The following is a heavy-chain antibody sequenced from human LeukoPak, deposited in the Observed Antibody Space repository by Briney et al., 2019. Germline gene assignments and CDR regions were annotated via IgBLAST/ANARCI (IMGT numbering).Heavy chain of an antibody. CDR3: ARGGLTSSSWYGVSFYYYYYMDV. CDR1: GCTFSSSW. D-gene: IGHD6-13*01. CDR2: VNQDGSQK. Sequence: GGSLRLSCVDSGCTFSSSWMSWVRQAPGKGLEWVANVNQDGSQKDYVDSVKGRFTISRDNGKNSLYLQMNSLRVEDTAVYYCARGGLTSSSWYGVSFYYYYYMDVWGKGTTVTVSS. J-gene: IGHJ6*03. V-gene: IGHV3-7*03.